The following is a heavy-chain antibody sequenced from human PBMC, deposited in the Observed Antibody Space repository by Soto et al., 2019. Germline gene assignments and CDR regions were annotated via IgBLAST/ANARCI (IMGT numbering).Heavy chain of an antibody. CDR1: GFTFSSYA. J-gene: IGHJ6*03. D-gene: IGHD3-10*01. V-gene: IGHV3-23*01. Sequence: EVQLLESGGGLVQPGGSLRLSCAASGFTFSSYAMSWVRQAPGKGLEWVAAISGSGGSTYYADSVKGRFTISRDNSKNTLYLQMNSLRAEDTAVYYCAKDRMVRGVIRYYYYYMNVWGKGTTVTVSS. CDR3: AKDRMVRGVIRYYYYYMNV. CDR2: ISGSGGST.